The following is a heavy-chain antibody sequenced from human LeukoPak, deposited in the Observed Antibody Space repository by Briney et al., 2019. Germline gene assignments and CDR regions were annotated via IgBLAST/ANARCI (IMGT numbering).Heavy chain of an antibody. J-gene: IGHJ4*02. CDR2: ISAYNGNT. D-gene: IGHD3-10*01. CDR3: ARAAMVRGVIISYYFDY. V-gene: IGHV1-18*01. CDR1: GYTFTSYG. Sequence: ASVKVSCKASGYTFTSYGISWVRQAPGQGLEWMGWISAYNGNTNYAQKLQGRVTTTTDTSTSTAYMELRSLRSDDTAVYYCARAAMVRGVIISYYFDYWGQGTLVTVSS.